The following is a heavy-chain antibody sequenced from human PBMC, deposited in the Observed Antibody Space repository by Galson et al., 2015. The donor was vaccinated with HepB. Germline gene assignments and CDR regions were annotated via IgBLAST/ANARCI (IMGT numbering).Heavy chain of an antibody. CDR2: IRSKTYGETA. CDR1: GFNFGDYA. Sequence: SLRLSCATSGFNFGDYAMSWVRQAPGTGLEWVGFIRSKTYGETADYAASVKGRFTISRDDSRRIAYLQMDSLKTEDTAVYYCTRYSPMIEVGNQAIHYYHLDVWGQGTTVTVSS. CDR3: TRYSPMIEVGNQAIHYYHLDV. D-gene: IGHD3-22*01. V-gene: IGHV3-49*04. J-gene: IGHJ6*02.